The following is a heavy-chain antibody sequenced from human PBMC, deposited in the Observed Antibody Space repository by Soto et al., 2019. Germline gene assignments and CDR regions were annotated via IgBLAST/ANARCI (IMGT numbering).Heavy chain of an antibody. J-gene: IGHJ4*02. CDR2: MNPNSGNT. Sequence: ASVKVSCKAFGYTFTSYDINWVRQATGQGLEWMGWMNPNSGNTAYAQKFQGRVTMTRNTSISTAYMELSSLRSEDTAVYYCARASIEPRYSSYRDFDYWGQGTLVTVSS. D-gene: IGHD6-19*01. CDR1: GYTFTSYD. CDR3: ARASIEPRYSSYRDFDY. V-gene: IGHV1-8*01.